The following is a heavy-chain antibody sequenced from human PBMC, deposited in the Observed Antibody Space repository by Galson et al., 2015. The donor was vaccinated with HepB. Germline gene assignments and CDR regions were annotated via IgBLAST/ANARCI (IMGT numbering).Heavy chain of an antibody. CDR1: GDSVSSNSAA. D-gene: IGHD3-22*01. V-gene: IGHV6-1*01. Sequence: AISGDSVSSNSAAWNWIRQSPSRGLEWLGRTYYRSKWYNDYAVFVKSRITINPDTYKNQFSLQLNSVTPEDTAVYYCARVGRYYDSSGYWVYFDYWGQGTLVTVSS. J-gene: IGHJ4*02. CDR3: ARVGRYYDSSGYWVYFDY. CDR2: TYYRSKWYN.